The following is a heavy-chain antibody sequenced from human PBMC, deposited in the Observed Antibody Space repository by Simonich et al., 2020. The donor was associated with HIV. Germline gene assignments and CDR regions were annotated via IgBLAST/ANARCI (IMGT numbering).Heavy chain of an antibody. CDR3: ARDGRKGSSTSCSDY. Sequence: EVQLVESGGGLVKPGGSLRLSCAASGFTFSSYSMNWVRQAPGKGLDWVSSMSSSSSYIYYADSVKGRFTISRDNAKNALYLEMNSLRAGDTAVYYCARDGRKGSSTSCSDYWGQGTLVTVSS. V-gene: IGHV3-21*01. CDR1: GFTFSSYS. J-gene: IGHJ4*02. CDR2: MSSSSSYI. D-gene: IGHD2-2*01.